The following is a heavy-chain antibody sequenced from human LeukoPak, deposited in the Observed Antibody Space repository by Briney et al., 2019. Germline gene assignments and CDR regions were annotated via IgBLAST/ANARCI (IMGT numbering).Heavy chain of an antibody. V-gene: IGHV3-21*01. Sequence: GGSLRLSCAASEFTFSSYNMNWVRQAPGKGLEWVSSISGSSAYIYYADSVKGRFTISRDNAKNSLYLQMNSLRAEDTAVYYCAREMFWSGYFANLHDYWGQGALVTVSP. CDR1: EFTFSSYN. CDR3: AREMFWSGYFANLHDY. J-gene: IGHJ4*02. CDR2: ISGSSAYI. D-gene: IGHD3-3*01.